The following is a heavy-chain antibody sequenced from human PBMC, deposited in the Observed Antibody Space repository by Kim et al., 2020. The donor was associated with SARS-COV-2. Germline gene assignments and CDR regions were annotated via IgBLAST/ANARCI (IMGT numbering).Heavy chain of an antibody. Sequence: SETLSLTCTVSGGSISSSSYYWGWIRQPPWKGLEWIGSIYYSGSTYYNPSLKSRVTISVDTSKNQFSLKLSSVTAADTAVYYCARHGLSSRVRGVGFDPWGQGTLVTVSS. J-gene: IGHJ5*02. CDR1: GGSISSSSYY. D-gene: IGHD3-10*01. V-gene: IGHV4-39*01. CDR3: ARHGLSSRVRGVGFDP. CDR2: IYYSGST.